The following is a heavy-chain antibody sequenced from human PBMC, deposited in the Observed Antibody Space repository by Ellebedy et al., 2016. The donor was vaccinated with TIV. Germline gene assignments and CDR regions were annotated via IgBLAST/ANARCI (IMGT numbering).Heavy chain of an antibody. CDR1: GFTFSTYS. CDR3: ARVNALDY. J-gene: IGHJ4*02. Sequence: GESVKISCAASGFTFSTYSMNWVRQAPGKGLEWVSYISSSSSTIYYADSVKGRFTISRDNAKNSLYLQMNSLRDEDTAVYYCARVNALDYWGQGTLVTVSS. V-gene: IGHV3-48*02. CDR2: ISSSSSTI.